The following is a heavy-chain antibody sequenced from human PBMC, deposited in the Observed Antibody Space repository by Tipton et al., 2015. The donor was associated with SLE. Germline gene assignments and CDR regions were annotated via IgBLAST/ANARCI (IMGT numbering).Heavy chain of an antibody. D-gene: IGHD3-10*01. V-gene: IGHV4-59*12. CDR1: GGSMSGDY. Sequence: TLSLTCTVSGGSMSGDYWSWIRQPPGKGLEWIGSVYYSGYTFYNPSLKSRVTISGDTSKNQFSLRVSSVTAADTAVYYCARGNYASESYYRLYMDVWGKGTTVTVSS. CDR3: ARGNYASESYYRLYMDV. CDR2: VYYSGYT. J-gene: IGHJ6*03.